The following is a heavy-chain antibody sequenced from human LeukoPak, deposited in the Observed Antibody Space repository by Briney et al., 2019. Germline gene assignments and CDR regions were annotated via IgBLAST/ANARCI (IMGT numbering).Heavy chain of an antibody. Sequence: GGSLRLSCAASGFTFSSYAMHWVRQAPGKGLEWVAVISYDGSNKYYADSVKGRFTISRDNSKNTLYLQMNSLRAEDTAVYYCARVRITIFGVVTREYMDVWGKGTTVTVSS. J-gene: IGHJ6*03. CDR1: GFTFSSYA. CDR2: ISYDGSNK. V-gene: IGHV3-30-3*01. D-gene: IGHD3-3*01. CDR3: ARVRITIFGVVTREYMDV.